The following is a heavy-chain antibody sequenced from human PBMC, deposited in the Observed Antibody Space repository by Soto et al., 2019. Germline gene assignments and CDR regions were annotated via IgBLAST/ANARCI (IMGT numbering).Heavy chain of an antibody. D-gene: IGHD4-17*01. CDR2: INPSGGGT. Sequence: ASVKVSCKASGSTFTSSYFHWVRQAPGEGLEWMGRINPSGGGTTYAQKFRGRVIMTRDTSTSTVYMQLSSLRSEDTAVYYCAGDHDYGDYFAYWGQGTLVTVSS. V-gene: IGHV1-46*01. CDR3: AGDHDYGDYFAY. J-gene: IGHJ4*02. CDR1: GSTFTSSY.